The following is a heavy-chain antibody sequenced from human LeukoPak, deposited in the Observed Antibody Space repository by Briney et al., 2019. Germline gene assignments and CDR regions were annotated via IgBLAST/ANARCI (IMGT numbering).Heavy chain of an antibody. CDR3: AKDPCEFRSGYSPYYFDY. D-gene: IGHD6-25*01. CDR1: GGSISSYY. V-gene: IGHV4-4*07. J-gene: IGHJ4*02. Sequence: SETLSLTCTVSGGSISSYYWSWIRQPAGKGLEWIGRIYTSGSTNYNPSLKSRVTMSVDTSKNQLSLKLSSVTAADTAVYYCAKDPCEFRSGYSPYYFDYWGQGTLVTVSS. CDR2: IYTSGST.